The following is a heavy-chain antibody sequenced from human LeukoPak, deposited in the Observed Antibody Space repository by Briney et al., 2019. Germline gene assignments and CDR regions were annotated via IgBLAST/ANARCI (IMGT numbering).Heavy chain of an antibody. J-gene: IGHJ4*02. CDR3: AMSFSGSSSFDY. CDR2: IQSKTAGGTA. D-gene: IGHD1-26*01. CDR1: GFSLSNAW. Sequence: PGGSLRLSCAASGFSLSNAWMSWVRQAPGKGLEWVGRIQSKTAGGTADYGAPVKGRFTISRDDSKNRLYLQVNSLMTEDGGVYYCAMSFSGSSSFDYWGQGTLVTVSS. V-gene: IGHV3-15*01.